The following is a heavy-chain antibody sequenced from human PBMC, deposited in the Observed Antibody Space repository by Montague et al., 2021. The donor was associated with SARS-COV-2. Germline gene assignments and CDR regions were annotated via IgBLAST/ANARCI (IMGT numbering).Heavy chain of an antibody. Sequence: SETLSLTCAVYGGSFSGYYWSWIRQLPGKGLEWIGEINHSGSTNYNPSLKSRVTISVDTSKNQFSLKLSSVTAADTAVYYCARGRVGSSWYRERNNRFDPWGQGTLVTVSS. CDR2: INHSGST. CDR1: GGSFSGYY. D-gene: IGHD6-13*01. V-gene: IGHV4-34*01. CDR3: ARGRVGSSWYRERNNRFDP. J-gene: IGHJ5*02.